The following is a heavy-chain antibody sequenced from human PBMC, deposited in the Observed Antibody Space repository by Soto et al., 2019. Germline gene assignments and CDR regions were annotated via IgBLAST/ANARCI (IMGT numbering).Heavy chain of an antibody. V-gene: IGHV3-33*08. D-gene: IGHD2-2*01. CDR2: IWYDGSNK. CDR1: GFTFSDYY. CDR3: ARDVPAARPAPPYSGMAV. J-gene: IGHJ6*02. Sequence: PGGSLRLSCAVSGFTFSDYYMTWIRQAPGKGLEWVAVIWYDGSNKYYADSVKGRFTISRDNSKNTLYLQMNSLRAEDTAVYYCARDVPAARPAPPYSGMAVGGQGTTVPVSS.